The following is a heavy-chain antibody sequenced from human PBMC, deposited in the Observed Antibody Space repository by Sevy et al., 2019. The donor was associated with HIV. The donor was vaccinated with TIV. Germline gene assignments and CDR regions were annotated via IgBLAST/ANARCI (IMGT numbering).Heavy chain of an antibody. J-gene: IGHJ3*02. Sequence: GGSLRLSCAASGFTFGSYAMTWVRQAPGKGLEWVSGISGSGTTYYADSVKGRFTISRDNSKSTLFLQMNSLRAEDTAVYYCTKYQPNYYDNFSDAFDIWGQGTMVTVSS. V-gene: IGHV3-23*01. CDR3: TKYQPNYYDNFSDAFDI. D-gene: IGHD3-22*01. CDR1: GFTFGSYA. CDR2: ISGSGTT.